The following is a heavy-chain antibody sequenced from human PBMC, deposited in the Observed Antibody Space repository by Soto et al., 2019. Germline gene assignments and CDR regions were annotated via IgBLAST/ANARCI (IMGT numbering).Heavy chain of an antibody. Sequence: GSLRLYCAASGFTFSSYAMSWVRQAPGTGLEWVSYITSSSRTIYYADPVKGRFTISRDNAKNSLYLQMNSLRAEDTAVYYCARDLYGSGSHPFDPWGQGTLVTVSS. CDR1: GFTFSSYA. CDR2: ITSSSRTI. CDR3: ARDLYGSGSHPFDP. V-gene: IGHV3-48*01. J-gene: IGHJ5*02. D-gene: IGHD3-10*01.